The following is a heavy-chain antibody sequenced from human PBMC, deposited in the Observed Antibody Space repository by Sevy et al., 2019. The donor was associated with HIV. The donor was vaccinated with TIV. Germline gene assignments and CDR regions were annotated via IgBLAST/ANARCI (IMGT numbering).Heavy chain of an antibody. J-gene: IGHJ5*02. CDR1: GGSFSGYY. CDR3: ARRIRDYYDSSGQGFDP. D-gene: IGHD3-22*01. CDR2: INHSGST. V-gene: IGHV4-34*01. Sequence: SETLSLTCAVYGGSFSGYYWSWIRQPPGKGLEWIGEINHSGSTNYNPSLKSRVTISVDTSKNQFSLKLSSVTAADTAVYYCARRIRDYYDSSGQGFDPWDQGTLVTVSS.